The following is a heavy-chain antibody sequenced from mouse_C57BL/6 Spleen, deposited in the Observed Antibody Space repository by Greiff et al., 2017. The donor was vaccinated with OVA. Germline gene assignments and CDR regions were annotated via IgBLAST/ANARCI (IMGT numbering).Heavy chain of an antibody. J-gene: IGHJ1*03. Sequence: QVQLQQSGPELVKPGASVKISCKASGYAFSSSWMNWVKQRPGKGLEWIGRIYPGDGDTNYNGKFKGKATLTADKSSSTAYMQLSSLTSEDSAVYFCARRGGSSSYWYFDVWGTGTTVTVSS. CDR1: GYAFSSSW. D-gene: IGHD1-1*01. V-gene: IGHV1-82*01. CDR2: IYPGDGDT. CDR3: ARRGGSSSYWYFDV.